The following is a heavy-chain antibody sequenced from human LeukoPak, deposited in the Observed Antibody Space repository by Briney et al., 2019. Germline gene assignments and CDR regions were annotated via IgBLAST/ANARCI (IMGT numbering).Heavy chain of an antibody. V-gene: IGHV4-59*01. CDR2: IYYSGST. Sequence: PSETLSLTCTVSGGSISSYYWSWIRQPPGKGLEWIGYIYYSGSTNYNPSLKSRVTISVDTSKNHYTLKLSSLTAADTAVYYCARGTYGSSWQLEHFDYWGQGTLVTVSS. CDR1: GGSISSYY. J-gene: IGHJ4*02. CDR3: ARGTYGSSWQLEHFDY. D-gene: IGHD6-13*01.